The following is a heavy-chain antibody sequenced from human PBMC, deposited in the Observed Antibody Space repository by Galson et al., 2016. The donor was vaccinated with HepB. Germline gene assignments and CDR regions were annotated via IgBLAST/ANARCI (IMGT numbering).Heavy chain of an antibody. V-gene: IGHV1-69*13. D-gene: IGHD3-3*01. CDR1: GGTFSSYA. J-gene: IGHJ6*02. CDR3: ARDLTDFRRYVPNPNGGYYYGMDV. CDR2: IIPMVGTP. Sequence: SVKVSCKASGGTFSSYAISWVRQAPGQGLEWMGGIIPMVGTPNYAQKFQGKVTITADESTRTAYMDLSSLRSEDTAVYYCARDLTDFRRYVPNPNGGYYYGMDVWGQGTAVTVSS.